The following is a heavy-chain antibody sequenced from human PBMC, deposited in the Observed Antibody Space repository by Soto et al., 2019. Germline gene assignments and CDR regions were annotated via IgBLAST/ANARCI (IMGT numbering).Heavy chain of an antibody. V-gene: IGHV3-30*18. Sequence: QVQLVESGGGVVQPGRSLRLSCAASGFTFSSYGMHWVRQAPGKGLEWVAVISYDGSNKYYADSVKGRFTISRDNSENTLYLQMNSLRAEDTAVYYCAKDAYSSGYDAFDIWGQGTMVTVSS. CDR1: GFTFSSYG. CDR3: AKDAYSSGYDAFDI. D-gene: IGHD6-25*01. J-gene: IGHJ3*02. CDR2: ISYDGSNK.